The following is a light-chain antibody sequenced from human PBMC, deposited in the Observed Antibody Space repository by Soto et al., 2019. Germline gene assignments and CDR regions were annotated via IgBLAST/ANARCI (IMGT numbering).Light chain of an antibody. Sequence: DIQLTQSPSFLSASVGDRVTITCRTSQDISSFLAWYQQKPGKAPNLLIYGASTLQSGVQSRFSGSGSGTAFTLTISSLQPEDFATYVCQQLNIYPHFGQGTGLDIK. V-gene: IGKV1-9*01. CDR3: QQLNIYPH. CDR2: GAS. CDR1: QDISSF. J-gene: IGKJ5*01.